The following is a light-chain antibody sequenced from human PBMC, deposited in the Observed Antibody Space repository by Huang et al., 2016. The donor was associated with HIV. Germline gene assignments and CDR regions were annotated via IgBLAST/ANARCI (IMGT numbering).Light chain of an antibody. CDR1: QNIRNW. V-gene: IGKV1-5*03. CDR3: QHYSTHLYT. J-gene: IGKJ2*01. Sequence: DIQMTQSPSTLSTSVGDRVNISCRASQNIRNWLAWYQLRPGQAPKLRIYRSSTLGTGVASRFSGIGSGTDFTLSISSLQPDDFASYYCQHYSTHLYTFGQGTKL. CDR2: RSS.